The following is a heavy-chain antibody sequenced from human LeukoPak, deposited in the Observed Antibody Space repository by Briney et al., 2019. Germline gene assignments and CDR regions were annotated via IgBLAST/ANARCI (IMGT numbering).Heavy chain of an antibody. Sequence: SETLSLTCTVSGGSISSSSYYWGWIRQPPGKGLEWIGSIYYSGSTYYNPSLKSRVTISVDTSKNHFSLKLSSVTAADTAVYYCARDTFWSGYAGRMDYYYYYYMDVWGKGTTVTVSS. CDR1: GGSISSSSYY. CDR2: IYYSGST. V-gene: IGHV4-39*02. D-gene: IGHD3-3*01. CDR3: ARDTFWSGYAGRMDYYYYYYMDV. J-gene: IGHJ6*03.